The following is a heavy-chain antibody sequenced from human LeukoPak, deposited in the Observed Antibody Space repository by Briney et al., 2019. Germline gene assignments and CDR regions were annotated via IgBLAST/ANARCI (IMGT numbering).Heavy chain of an antibody. CDR3: ARGGHWDYCDSKPPRRDWFDP. CDR1: GGSFSGYY. D-gene: IGHD3-22*01. CDR2: INHSGST. V-gene: IGHV4-34*01. Sequence: SSETLSLTCAVYGGSFSGYYWSWIRQPPGKGLEWIGEINHSGSTNYNPSLKSRVTISVDTSKNQFSLKLSSVTAADTAVYYCARGGHWDYCDSKPPRRDWFDPWGQGTLVTVSS. J-gene: IGHJ5*02.